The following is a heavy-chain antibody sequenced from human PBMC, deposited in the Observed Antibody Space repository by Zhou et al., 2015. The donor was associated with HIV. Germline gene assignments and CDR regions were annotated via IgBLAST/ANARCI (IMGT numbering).Heavy chain of an antibody. CDR1: GYTFTSYG. Sequence: QVQLVQSGAEVKKPGASVKVSCKASGYTFTSYGISWVRQAPGQGLEWMGWISAYNGNTIYAQKFQGRVTMTTDTSTSTAYMELRSLRSDDTAMYYCARATTTYHDILTGFYKAYFDYWGQGTLVTVSS. D-gene: IGHD3-9*01. J-gene: IGHJ4*02. V-gene: IGHV1-18*01. CDR2: ISAYNGNT. CDR3: ARATTTYHDILTGFYKAYFDY.